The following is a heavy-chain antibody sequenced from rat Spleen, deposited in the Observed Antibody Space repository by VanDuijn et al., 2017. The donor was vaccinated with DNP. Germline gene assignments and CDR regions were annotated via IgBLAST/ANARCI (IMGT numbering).Heavy chain of an antibody. CDR2: ISYSGST. CDR3: ARWVRYFDY. CDR1: GYSITSNY. J-gene: IGHJ2*01. Sequence: EVQLQESGPGLVKPSQSLSLTCSVTGYSITSNYWGWIRKFPGNKMEWMGYISYSGSTSYNPSLKSRISITRDTSKNQFFLHLNSVTTEDTATYYCARWVRYFDYWGQGVIVTVSS. D-gene: IGHD1-1*01. V-gene: IGHV3-1*01.